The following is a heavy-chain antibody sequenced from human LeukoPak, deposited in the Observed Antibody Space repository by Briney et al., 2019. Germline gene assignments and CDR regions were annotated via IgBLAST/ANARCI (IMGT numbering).Heavy chain of an antibody. V-gene: IGHV3-48*03. D-gene: IGHD5-12*01. J-gene: IGHJ4*02. CDR1: GFTFNIYE. CDR3: AKEDIAGNGFPFDS. Sequence: PGGSLRLSCAASGFTFNIYEMNRVRQAPGKGPEWISYISSSGRSIYYADSVKGRLTISRDNAKNSVYLQMNSLRVEDTAIYYCAKEDIAGNGFPFDSWGQGTMVTVSS. CDR2: ISSSGRSI.